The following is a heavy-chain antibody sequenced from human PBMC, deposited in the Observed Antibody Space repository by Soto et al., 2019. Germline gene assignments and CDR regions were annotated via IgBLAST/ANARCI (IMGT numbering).Heavy chain of an antibody. V-gene: IGHV1-69*02. J-gene: IGHJ4*02. CDR1: GGTFSSYT. CDR2: IIPILGIA. CDR3: ARSSRDGYNFYFDY. D-gene: IGHD1-1*01. Sequence: GASVKVSCKASGGTFSSYTISWVRQAPGQGLEWMGRIIPILGIANYAQKFQGRVTITADKSTNTAYMELSSLRSEDTAVYYCARSSRDGYNFYFDYWGQGTLVTVSS.